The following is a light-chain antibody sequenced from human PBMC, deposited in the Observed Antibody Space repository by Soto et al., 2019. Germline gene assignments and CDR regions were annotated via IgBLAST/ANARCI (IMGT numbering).Light chain of an antibody. Sequence: QSALAQPASVSGSPGQSITISCTGTSGFVGSFSLVSWYQQHPGKAPKVMISEGHRRPSGVPDRFSGSKSGNTASLTVSGLQAEDEADYYCSSFVGSPVVFGGGTKLTVL. CDR1: SGFVGSFSL. V-gene: IGLV2-14*02. J-gene: IGLJ2*01. CDR3: SSFVGSPVV. CDR2: EGH.